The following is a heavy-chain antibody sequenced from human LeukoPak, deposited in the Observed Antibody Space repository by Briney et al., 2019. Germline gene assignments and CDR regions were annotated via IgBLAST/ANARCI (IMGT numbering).Heavy chain of an antibody. Sequence: TSQTLSLTCTVSGGSISSGGYYWSWIRQHPGKGLEWIGFIYYSGSTYYNPSLKSRVTISVDTSKNQFSLKLGSVTAAGTAVYYCARPHDSNDAFDSWGQGTMVTVSS. D-gene: IGHD3-22*01. CDR2: IYYSGST. CDR1: GGSISSGGYY. V-gene: IGHV4-31*03. CDR3: ARPHDSNDAFDS. J-gene: IGHJ3*02.